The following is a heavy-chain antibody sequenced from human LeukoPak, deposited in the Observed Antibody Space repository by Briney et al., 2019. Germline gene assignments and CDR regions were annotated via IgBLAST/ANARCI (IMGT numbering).Heavy chain of an antibody. CDR3: ARDDDSSGYTIGNWFDP. CDR2: IYTSGST. CDR1: GGSISSYY. D-gene: IGHD3-22*01. V-gene: IGHV4-4*07. Sequence: PSETLSLTRTVSGGSISSYYWSWIRQPAGKGLEWIGRIYTSGSTNYNPSLKSRVTMSVDMSKNHFSLKLSSVTAADTAVYYCARDDDSSGYTIGNWFDPWGQGTLVTVSS. J-gene: IGHJ5*02.